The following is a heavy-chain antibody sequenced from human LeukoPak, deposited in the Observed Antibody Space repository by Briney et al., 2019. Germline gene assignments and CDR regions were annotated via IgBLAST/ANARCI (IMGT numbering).Heavy chain of an antibody. V-gene: IGHV3-30-3*01. J-gene: IGHJ4*02. D-gene: IGHD5-12*01. Sequence: PGGSLRLSCAASGFTFSSYAMHWVRQAPGKGLEWVAVISYDGSNKYCADSVKGRFTISRDNSKNTLYLQMNSLRAEDTAVYYCARSVANLDYWGQGTLVTVSS. CDR3: ARSVANLDY. CDR1: GFTFSSYA. CDR2: ISYDGSNK.